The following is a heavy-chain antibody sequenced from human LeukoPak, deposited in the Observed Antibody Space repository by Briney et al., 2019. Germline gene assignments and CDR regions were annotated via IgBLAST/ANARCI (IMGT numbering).Heavy chain of an antibody. J-gene: IGHJ4*02. Sequence: GGSLRLSCAASGFTFSSHSMNWVRQAPGKGVGWVSLISSSSSAIYYADSVEGRFTMSRDNAKNSLYLQMNSLRAEDTAVYYCARVKSRYTDYWGQGTLVTVSS. CDR1: GFTFSSHS. CDR3: ARVKSRYTDY. CDR2: ISSSSSAI. V-gene: IGHV3-48*04. D-gene: IGHD3-16*02.